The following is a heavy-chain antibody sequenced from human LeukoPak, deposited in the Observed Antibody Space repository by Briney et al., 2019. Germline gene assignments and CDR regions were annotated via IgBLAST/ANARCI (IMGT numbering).Heavy chain of an antibody. CDR1: GYTFTSYA. CDR3: ASFFCTSGLCYYLDY. D-gene: IGHD2-8*01. J-gene: IGHJ4*02. Sequence: ASVKVSCKASGYTFTSYAMNWVRQAPGQGLEWMGWINTYTGNPTYAQGFTGRFVFSLDTSDNTAYLQISSLQAEDTAVYYCASFFCTSGLCYYLDYWGQGTLVTVSS. CDR2: INTYTGNP. V-gene: IGHV7-4-1*02.